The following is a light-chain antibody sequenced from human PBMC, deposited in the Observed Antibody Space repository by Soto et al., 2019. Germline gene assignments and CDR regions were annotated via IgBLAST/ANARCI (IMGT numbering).Light chain of an antibody. V-gene: IGLV1-40*01. J-gene: IGLJ2*01. CDR2: GNS. Sequence: QSVLTQPPSVSGAPGQRVTISCTGSSSNIGAGFDVQWYQQLPGTAPKLLIYGNSNRPSGVPDRFSGSKSGTLASLAITGLQAEDEADYYCQSYDSSLSVSGGVVFGGGTKLTVL. CDR3: QSYDSSLSVSGGVV. CDR1: SSNIGAGFD.